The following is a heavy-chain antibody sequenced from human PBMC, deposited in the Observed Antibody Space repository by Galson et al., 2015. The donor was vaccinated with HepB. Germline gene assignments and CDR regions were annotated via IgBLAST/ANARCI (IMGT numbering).Heavy chain of an antibody. J-gene: IGHJ4*02. Sequence: SVKVSCKASGYTFTSYGISWVRQAPGQGLEWMGWISAYNGNTNYAQKLQGRVTMTTDTSTSTAYMELRSLRAEDTALYYCAREAFGYYGSGSYWVWGQGTLVTVSS. CDR2: ISAYNGNT. V-gene: IGHV1-18*01. D-gene: IGHD3-10*01. CDR3: AREAFGYYGSGSYWV. CDR1: GYTFTSYG.